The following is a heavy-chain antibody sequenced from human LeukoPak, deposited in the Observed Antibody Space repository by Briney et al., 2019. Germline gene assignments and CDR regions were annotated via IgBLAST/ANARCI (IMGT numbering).Heavy chain of an antibody. CDR1: GFTFSSYA. D-gene: IGHD3-22*01. Sequence: GGSLRLSCAASGFTFSSYAMHWVRQAPGKGLEWVAVISYDGSNKYYADSVKGRFTISRDNSKNTLYLQMNSLRAEDTAVYYCARENYYDSSGYGSLRYFDYWGQGTLVTVSS. CDR2: ISYDGSNK. J-gene: IGHJ4*02. CDR3: ARENYYDSSGYGSLRYFDY. V-gene: IGHV3-30-3*01.